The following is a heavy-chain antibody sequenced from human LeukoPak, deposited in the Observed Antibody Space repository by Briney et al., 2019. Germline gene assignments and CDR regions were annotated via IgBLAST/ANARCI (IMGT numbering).Heavy chain of an antibody. V-gene: IGHV4-59*02. J-gene: IGHJ4*02. CDR3: ARGHSSSWYYFDY. D-gene: IGHD6-13*01. CDR1: GGSVSGYY. Sequence: SETLSLTCVVYGGSVSGYYWGWIRQPPGRGLEWIGYVYYSGSTNYNPSFKSRITISVDTSRNQFSLQLSSVTAADTAVYYCARGHSSSWYYFDYWGQGTLVTVSS. CDR2: VYYSGST.